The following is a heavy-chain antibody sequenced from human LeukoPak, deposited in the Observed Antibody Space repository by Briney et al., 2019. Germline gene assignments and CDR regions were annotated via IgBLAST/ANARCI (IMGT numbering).Heavy chain of an antibody. CDR1: GGSLSSGSFY. CDR2: IYTSGST. Sequence: SETLSLTCTVSGGSLSSGSFYWSWIRQPAGKGLEWIGRIYTSGSTNYNPSLKSRVTISVDTSKNQFSLKLSSVTAADTAVYYCAREEYYYDSSGYRVFDYWGQGTLVTVSS. D-gene: IGHD3-22*01. CDR3: AREEYYYDSSGYRVFDY. V-gene: IGHV4-61*02. J-gene: IGHJ4*02.